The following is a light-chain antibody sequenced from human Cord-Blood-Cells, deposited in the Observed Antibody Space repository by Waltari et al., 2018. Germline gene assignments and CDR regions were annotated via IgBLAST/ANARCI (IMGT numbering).Light chain of an antibody. Sequence: EIVMTQSPATLSVSQGERATLSCRASQSVSSNLAWYQQKPGQAPRLLIYGASTRATGIPARFSGSGSGTEFTLTISSLQSEDFAVYYCQQYNNFSITFGQGTRLEIK. CDR1: QSVSSN. CDR2: GAS. J-gene: IGKJ5*01. CDR3: QQYNNFSIT. V-gene: IGKV3-15*01.